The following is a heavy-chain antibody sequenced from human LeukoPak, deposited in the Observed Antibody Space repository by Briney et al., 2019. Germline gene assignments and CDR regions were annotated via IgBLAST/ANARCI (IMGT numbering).Heavy chain of an antibody. D-gene: IGHD6-6*01. J-gene: IGHJ6*02. CDR2: IYYSGST. CDR1: GASINTYF. Sequence: PSETLSLTCTVSGASINTYFLSWIRQPPGKGLEGIGFIYYSGSTNYNPSLKSRVTMSVDTSKNQFSLKLSSVTAADTAVYYCARAEYSSPYFLDVWGQGTTVTVSS. V-gene: IGHV4-59*08. CDR3: ARAEYSSPYFLDV.